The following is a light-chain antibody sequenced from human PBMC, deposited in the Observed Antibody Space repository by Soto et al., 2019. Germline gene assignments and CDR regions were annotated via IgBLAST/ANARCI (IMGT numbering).Light chain of an antibody. CDR3: LQASNFPPT. CDR1: QSITNF. CDR2: AAS. J-gene: IGKJ4*01. V-gene: IGKV1-12*01. Sequence: DLQMTQSPSSVAASVGDSVTITCRASQSITNFLAWFQQKPGKAPRLLIYAASGLQGGVPSRFSDSGFVTDFNLTLSSLQPEDLASYCCLQASNFPPTFGGGTKVEIK.